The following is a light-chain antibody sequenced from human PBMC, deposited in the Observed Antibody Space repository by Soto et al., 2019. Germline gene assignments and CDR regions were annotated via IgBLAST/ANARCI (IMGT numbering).Light chain of an antibody. J-gene: IGKJ1*01. V-gene: IGKV3-15*01. CDR2: DAS. CDR3: QQYNNWPPWT. Sequence: EIELTQSPGTLSLSPGERATLSCRASQSVSSSYLAWYQQKPGQAPRLLIYDASTRATGIPASFSGSGSGTEFTLTISSLQSEDFAVYYCQQYNNWPPWTFGQGTKVDIK. CDR1: QSVSSSY.